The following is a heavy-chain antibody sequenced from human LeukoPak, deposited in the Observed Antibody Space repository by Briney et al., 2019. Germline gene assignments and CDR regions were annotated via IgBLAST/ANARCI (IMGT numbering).Heavy chain of an antibody. D-gene: IGHD3-3*01. CDR2: IRSKAYGGTT. V-gene: IGHV3-49*03. CDR3: TRNYDFWSGYLFDY. Sequence: GGSLRLSCTASGFTFGDYAMSWFRQAPGKGLEWAGFIRSKAYGGTTEYAASVKGRFTISRDDSKSIAYLQMNSLKTEDTAVYYCTRNYDFWSGYLFDYWGQGTLVTVSS. J-gene: IGHJ4*02. CDR1: GFTFGDYA.